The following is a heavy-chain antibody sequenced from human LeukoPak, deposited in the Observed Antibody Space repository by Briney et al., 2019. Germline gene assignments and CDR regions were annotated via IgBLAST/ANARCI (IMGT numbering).Heavy chain of an antibody. CDR2: IIPILGIA. V-gene: IGHV1-69*04. Sequence: SVKVSCKASGGTFSSYAISWVRQAPGQGREWMGRIIPILGIANYAQKFQGRVTITADKSTSTAYMELSSLRSEDTAVYYCAGRDCSGGSCYSRFYLFDYWGQGTLVTVSS. D-gene: IGHD2-15*01. J-gene: IGHJ4*02. CDR3: AGRDCSGGSCYSRFYLFDY. CDR1: GGTFSSYA.